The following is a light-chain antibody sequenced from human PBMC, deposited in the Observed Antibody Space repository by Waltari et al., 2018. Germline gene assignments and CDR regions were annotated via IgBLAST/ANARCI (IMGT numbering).Light chain of an antibody. Sequence: QSALTQPRSVSGSPGQSVTISCTGSSSDIGSYNYVSWYQHNPGKAPKLMIYDVSERPSGVPERFSGSKSGNTASLTISGLQAEDEADYHCSSYVGTWVFGGGTKLTVL. CDR3: SSYVGTWV. J-gene: IGLJ3*02. V-gene: IGLV2-11*01. CDR1: SSDIGSYNY. CDR2: DVS.